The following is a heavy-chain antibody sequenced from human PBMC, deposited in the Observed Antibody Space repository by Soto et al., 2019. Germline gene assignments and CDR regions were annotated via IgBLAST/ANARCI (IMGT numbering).Heavy chain of an antibody. CDR2: IIPIFGTA. CDR3: ARAGLMTTVTSYFDY. CDR1: GGTFSNYA. J-gene: IGHJ4*02. V-gene: IGHV1-69*12. Sequence: QVQLVQSGAEVKKPGSSVKVSCKASGGTFSNYAINWVRQAPGQGLECMGGIIPIFGTANYAERFQGRVTITADESTSTAYRELSSMRSEDTAVYYCARAGLMTTVTSYFDYWGQGTLVTVSS. D-gene: IGHD4-4*01.